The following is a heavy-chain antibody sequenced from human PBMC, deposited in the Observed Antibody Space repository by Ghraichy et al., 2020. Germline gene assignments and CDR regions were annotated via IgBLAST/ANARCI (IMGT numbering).Heavy chain of an antibody. J-gene: IGHJ5*02. CDR3: VREGQELGKSGFDL. CDR2: LSRNSRDT. Sequence: GGSLRLSCVGSGFRFGGHYFNWIRQAPGKGPEWVSLLSRNSRDTNYADSVRGRFTISRDNAKNSLYLQLNTLRVEDTAVYYCVREGQELGKSGFDLWGRGTLVTVSS. D-gene: IGHD6-25*01. V-gene: IGHV3-11*06. CDR1: GFRFGGHY.